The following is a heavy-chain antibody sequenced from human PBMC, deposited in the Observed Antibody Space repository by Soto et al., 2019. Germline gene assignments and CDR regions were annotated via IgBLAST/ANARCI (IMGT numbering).Heavy chain of an antibody. Sequence: QVTVKESGLVLVKPTETLTLPCTVSGFSLSNAGLGVSWIRQPPGQALEWLAHIFSNDEKAYSTSLKSRLTISKDTSKSQVVLIMTNMDPVDTATYYCASTYSTSWYWVDPWGQGTLVTVSS. CDR1: GFSLSNAGLG. J-gene: IGHJ5*02. CDR3: ASTYSTSWYWVDP. D-gene: IGHD6-13*01. V-gene: IGHV2-26*04. CDR2: IFSNDEK.